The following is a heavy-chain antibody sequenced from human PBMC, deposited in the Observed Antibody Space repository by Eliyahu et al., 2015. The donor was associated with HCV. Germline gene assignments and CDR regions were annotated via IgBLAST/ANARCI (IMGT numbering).Heavy chain of an antibody. Sequence: QVQLQQWGAGLLKPSETLSLTCAVYGGSFSGYYWSWIRHPPGKGLEWIGEINHSGSTNYNPSLKSRVTISVDTSKNQFSLKLSSVTAADTAVYYCARSRAYSYYYYGMDVWGQGTTVTVSS. J-gene: IGHJ6*02. CDR3: ARSRAYSYYYYGMDV. CDR1: GGSFSGYY. V-gene: IGHV4-34*01. CDR2: INHSGST. D-gene: IGHD2-15*01.